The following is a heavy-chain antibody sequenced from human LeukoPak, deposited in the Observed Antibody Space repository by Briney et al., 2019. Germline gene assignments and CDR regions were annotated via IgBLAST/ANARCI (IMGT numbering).Heavy chain of an antibody. J-gene: IGHJ4*02. CDR3: AKASAMIVVVSKHFDY. CDR1: GFTFSSYA. D-gene: IGHD3-22*01. V-gene: IGHV3-23*01. CDR2: ISGSGGST. Sequence: GSLRLSCAASGFTFSSYAMSWVRQAPGKGLEWVSAISGSGGSTYYADSVKGRFTISRDNSKNTLYLQMNSLRAEDTAVYYCAKASAMIVVVSKHFDYWGQGTLVTVSS.